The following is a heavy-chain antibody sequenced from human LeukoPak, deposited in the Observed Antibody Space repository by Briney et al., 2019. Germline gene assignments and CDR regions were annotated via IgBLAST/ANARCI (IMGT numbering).Heavy chain of an antibody. CDR3: ARHPLWFGESYMDV. J-gene: IGHJ6*03. Sequence: KPSETLSLTCAVYGGSFSGYYWSWIRQPPGKGLEWIGEINHSGSTNYNPSLKSRVTISVDTSKNQFSLKLSSVTAADTAVYYCARHPLWFGESYMDVWGKGTTVTISS. D-gene: IGHD3-10*01. V-gene: IGHV4-34*01. CDR1: GGSFSGYY. CDR2: INHSGST.